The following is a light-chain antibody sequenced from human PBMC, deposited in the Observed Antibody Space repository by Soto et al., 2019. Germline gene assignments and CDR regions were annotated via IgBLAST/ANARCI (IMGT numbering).Light chain of an antibody. CDR2: GDS. CDR1: SSTIGPGYD. V-gene: IGLV1-40*01. J-gene: IGLJ2*01. Sequence: QSVLTQPPSVSGAPGQRVIISCTGSSSTIGPGYDVHWYQQLPGTAPKLPIYGDSHRPSGVPDRFSGSKSGTSASLAITGLQAEDEADYYCQSYDRSLSASVVFGGGTKVTVL. CDR3: QSYDRSLSASVV.